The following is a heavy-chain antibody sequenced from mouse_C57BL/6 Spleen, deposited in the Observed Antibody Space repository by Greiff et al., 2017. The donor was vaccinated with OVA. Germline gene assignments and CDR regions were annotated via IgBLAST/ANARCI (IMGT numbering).Heavy chain of an antibody. D-gene: IGHD4-1*01. CDR1: GFSLTSYA. Sequence: VKVVESGPGLVAPSQRLSITCTVSGFSLTSYAISWVRQPPGKGLEWLGVIWTGGGTNYNSALKSRLSISKDNSKSQVFLKMNSLQTDDTARYYCASLITGAWFAYWGQGTLVTVSA. V-gene: IGHV2-9-1*01. CDR3: ASLITGAWFAY. CDR2: IWTGGGT. J-gene: IGHJ3*01.